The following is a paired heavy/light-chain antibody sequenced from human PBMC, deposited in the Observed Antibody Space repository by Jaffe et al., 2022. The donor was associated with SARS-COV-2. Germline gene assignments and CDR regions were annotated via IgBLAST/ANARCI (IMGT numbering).Heavy chain of an antibody. CDR3: AKTTVLAFDI. CDR2: ISSSSDII. J-gene: IGHJ3*02. CDR1: GLTFSSYN. Sequence: EVQLVASGGGLVQPGGSLRLSCAASGLTFSSYNMNWVRQAPGKGLEWVSYISSSSDIIYYVDSVKGRFTISRDNAKNSLYLQMNSLRTEDTAVYYCAKTTVLAFDIWGQGTMVTVSS. D-gene: IGHD4-17*01. V-gene: IGHV3-48*01.
Light chain of an antibody. CDR2: STN. J-gene: IGLJ3*02. V-gene: IGLV8-61*01. CDR3: VLYMGSGIWV. CDR1: SGSVSSSYY. Sequence: QTVVTQEPSFSVSPGGTVTLTCGLSSGSVSSSYYPSWYQQTPGQAPRTLIYSTNTRSSGVPDRFSGSILGNKAALTITGAQADDESDYYCVLYMGSGIWVFGGGTKLTVL.